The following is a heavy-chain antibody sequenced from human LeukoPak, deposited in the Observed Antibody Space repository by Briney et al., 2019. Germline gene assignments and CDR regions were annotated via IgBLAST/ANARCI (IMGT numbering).Heavy chain of an antibody. CDR2: INHSGST. CDR1: GGSFSGYY. J-gene: IGHJ1*01. D-gene: IGHD3-22*01. V-gene: IGHV4-34*01. Sequence: SETLSLTCAVYGGSFSGYYWSWIRQPPGKGLEWIGEINHSGSTNYNPSLKSRVTISVDTSKNQFSLKLSSVTAADTAVYYCARERRYDSSGYYYQGYFQHWGQGTLVTVSS. CDR3: ARERRYDSSGYYYQGYFQH.